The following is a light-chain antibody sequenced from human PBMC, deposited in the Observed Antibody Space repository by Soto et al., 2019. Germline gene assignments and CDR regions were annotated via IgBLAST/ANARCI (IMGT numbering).Light chain of an antibody. CDR1: SSDVGGYNY. J-gene: IGLJ3*02. CDR3: NSYAGSNNWV. CDR2: EVS. Sequence: QSALTQPASVSGSPGQSITISCTGTSSDVGGYNYVSWYQQHPGKAPKLMIYEVSKRPSGVPDRFSGSKSGNTASLTVSGLQAEDEADYYCNSYAGSNNWVFGGRTQLTVL. V-gene: IGLV2-8*01.